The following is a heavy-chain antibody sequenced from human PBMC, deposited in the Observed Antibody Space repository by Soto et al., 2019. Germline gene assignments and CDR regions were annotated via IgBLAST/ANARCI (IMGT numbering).Heavy chain of an antibody. D-gene: IGHD2-15*01. J-gene: IGHJ6*02. CDR1: GLTFTSSA. Sequence: SVKVSCKASGLTFTSSAMQWVRQARGQRLEWIGWIVVGSGNTNYAQKFQERVTITRDMSTSTAYMELSSLRSEDTAVYYCAARVLASTPSYYYYYYGMDGWGQGTKVTVSS. CDR3: AARVLASTPSYYYYYYGMDG. CDR2: IVVGSGNT. V-gene: IGHV1-58*02.